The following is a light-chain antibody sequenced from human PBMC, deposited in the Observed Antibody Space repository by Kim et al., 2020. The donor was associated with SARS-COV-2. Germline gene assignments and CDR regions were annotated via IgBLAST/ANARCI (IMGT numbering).Light chain of an antibody. CDR3: QHLHSYPIT. V-gene: IGKV1-9*01. CDR1: QGIGTN. Sequence: ASVGDRVTISCRASQGIGTNFAWFQQKPGAAPKLLIYAASTLQSGVPSRFSGSGSGTEFTLTITSLQPEDFATYYCQHLHSYPITFGQGTRLEIK. J-gene: IGKJ5*01. CDR2: AAS.